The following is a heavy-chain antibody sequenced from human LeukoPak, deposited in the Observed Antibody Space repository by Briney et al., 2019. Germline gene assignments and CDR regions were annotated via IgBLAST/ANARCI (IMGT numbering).Heavy chain of an antibody. D-gene: IGHD1-26*01. CDR2: VVLVAGET. CDR1: GYTFTDYY. Sequence: GASVKVSCKVSGYTFTDYYMHWVQQAPGKGLEWMRLVVLVAGETIYAEKFQGRVPITADTSTVTAYMERISLRSKDPPEISSATFSEYSRSKGSPDNWGQGTLVTVSS. J-gene: IGHJ4*02. CDR3: ATFSEYSRSKGSPDN. V-gene: IGHV1-69-2*01.